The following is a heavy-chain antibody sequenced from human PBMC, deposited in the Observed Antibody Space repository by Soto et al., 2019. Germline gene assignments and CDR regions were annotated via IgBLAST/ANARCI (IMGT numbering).Heavy chain of an antibody. V-gene: IGHV3-23*01. D-gene: IGHD3-22*01. CDR2: ISGSGGST. J-gene: IGHJ6*02. CDR1: GFTFSSYA. CDR3: ATGGSSGYYALLPGSYYGMDV. Sequence: PVVSLRLSCAASGFTFSSYAMSWVRQAPGKGLEWVSAISGSGGSTYYADSVKGRFTISRDNSKNTLYLQMNSLRAEDTAVYYCATGGSSGYYALLPGSYYGMDVWGQGNTVTV.